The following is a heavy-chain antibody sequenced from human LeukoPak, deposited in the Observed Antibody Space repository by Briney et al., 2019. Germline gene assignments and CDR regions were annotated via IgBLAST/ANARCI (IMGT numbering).Heavy chain of an antibody. CDR1: GASISRYY. V-gene: IGHV4-59*01. D-gene: IGHD2-15*01. CDR2: MYFSGST. Sequence: PSETLSLTCSVSGASISRYYWSWIRQPPGKGLEWIGYMYFSGSTNYNPSLKSRVTISVDTSKNQVSLKLSSVTAADTAVYYCATGVGYCSGASCYGRMYYFDHWGQGTLVTVSS. CDR3: ATGVGYCSGASCYGRMYYFDH. J-gene: IGHJ4*02.